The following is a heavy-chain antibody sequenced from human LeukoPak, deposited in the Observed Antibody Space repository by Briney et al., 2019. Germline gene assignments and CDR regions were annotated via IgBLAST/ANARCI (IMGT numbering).Heavy chain of an antibody. CDR1: GGTFSSYA. CDR3: ARDPGIAVAGISDY. CDR2: IIPIFGTA. Sequence: SVKVSCKASGGTFSSYAISWVRQAPGQGLEWMGGIIPIFGTANYAQKFQGRVTITADESTSIAYMELSSLRSEDTAVYYCARDPGIAVAGISDYWGQGTLVTVSS. J-gene: IGHJ4*02. V-gene: IGHV1-69*13. D-gene: IGHD6-19*01.